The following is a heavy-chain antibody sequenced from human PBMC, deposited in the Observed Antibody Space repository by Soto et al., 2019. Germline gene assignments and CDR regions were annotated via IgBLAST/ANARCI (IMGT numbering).Heavy chain of an antibody. V-gene: IGHV3-30-3*01. CDR2: ISYDGSNK. CDR3: AREYKQFVLVPAAHLDYYYHGMDV. CDR1: GFTFSSYA. Sequence: GGSLRLSCAASGFTFSSYAMHWVRQAPGKGLEWVAVISYDGSNKYYADSVKGRFTISRDNSKNTLYLQMNSLRAEDTAVYYCAREYKQFVLVPAAHLDYYYHGMDVWGQGTTVTVSS. J-gene: IGHJ6*02. D-gene: IGHD2-2*01.